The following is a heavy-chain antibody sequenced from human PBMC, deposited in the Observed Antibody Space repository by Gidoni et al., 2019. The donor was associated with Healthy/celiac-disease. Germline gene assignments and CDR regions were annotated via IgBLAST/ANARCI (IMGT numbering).Heavy chain of an antibody. CDR3: AKDHDYGDYVGTPDY. Sequence: HWVRQAPGKGLEWVAVISYDGSNKYYADSVKGRFTISRDNSKNTLYLQMNSLRAEDTAVYYCAKDHDYGDYVGTPDYWGQGTLVTVSS. D-gene: IGHD4-17*01. CDR2: ISYDGSNK. V-gene: IGHV3-30*18. J-gene: IGHJ4*02.